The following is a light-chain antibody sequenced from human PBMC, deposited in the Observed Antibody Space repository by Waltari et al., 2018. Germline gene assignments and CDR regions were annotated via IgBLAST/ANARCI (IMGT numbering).Light chain of an antibody. V-gene: IGKV3-15*01. Sequence: IVMTQSPATLSVSPGERATLSCRASQSVSDTLALYQQKPGQAPRLLIYGTSARATGIPARFSGSGSGTEFTLTISSIQSEDSAIYYCQQYYNWPRTFGQGTKVEVK. CDR1: QSVSDT. CDR3: QQYYNWPRT. J-gene: IGKJ1*01. CDR2: GTS.